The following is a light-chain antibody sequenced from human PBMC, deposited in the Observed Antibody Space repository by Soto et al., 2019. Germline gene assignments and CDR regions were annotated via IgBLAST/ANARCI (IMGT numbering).Light chain of an antibody. CDR2: WAS. V-gene: IGKV4-1*01. CDR1: QSLLYTSNNKNY. Sequence: IVMTQSPDSLPVSLGERAAINCKSSQSLLYTSNNKNYLAWFQQKPGQPPRLLIYWASTRESGVSDRFSGSGSGTDFTLTISSLQSEDVAVYYCQQYYSNPELTFGGGTKVDIK. CDR3: QQYYSNPELT. J-gene: IGKJ4*01.